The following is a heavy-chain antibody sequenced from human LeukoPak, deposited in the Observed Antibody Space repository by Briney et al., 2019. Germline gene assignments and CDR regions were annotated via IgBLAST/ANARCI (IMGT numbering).Heavy chain of an antibody. Sequence: ASETLSLTCTVSGGSISSGGYYWSWIRQHPGKGLEWSGYIYYSGSTYDNPSLKSRVTISVDTSKNQFSLKLSSVTAADTAVYYCARDTVTTGLDYWGQGTLVTVSS. CDR3: ARDTVTTGLDY. CDR1: GGSISSGGYY. V-gene: IGHV4-31*03. D-gene: IGHD4-17*01. J-gene: IGHJ4*02. CDR2: IYYSGST.